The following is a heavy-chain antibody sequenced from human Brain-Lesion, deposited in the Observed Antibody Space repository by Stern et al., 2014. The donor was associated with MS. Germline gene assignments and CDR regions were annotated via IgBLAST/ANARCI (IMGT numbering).Heavy chain of an antibody. CDR2: IFNSGSP. D-gene: IGHD2-2*01. Sequence: VQLVESGPGLVKPSQTLSLSCTVSGGSISSGGYYWSWIRQPAGKGLEWIGRIFNSGSPSYTPSLKSRVTISIDPSKTQFSLRLNSMTAADTAVYYCARGRVVPGFQYYATDVWGQGTTVIVSS. CDR1: GGSISSGGYY. V-gene: IGHV4-61*02. J-gene: IGHJ6*02. CDR3: ARGRVVPGFQYYATDV.